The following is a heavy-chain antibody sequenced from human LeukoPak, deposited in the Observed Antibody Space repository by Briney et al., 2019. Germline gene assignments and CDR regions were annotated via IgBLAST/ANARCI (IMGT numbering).Heavy chain of an antibody. V-gene: IGHV3-30*02. CDR3: AKDSSIYYYDSSGLQGYLDF. D-gene: IGHD3-22*01. CDR2: IRYDGSNK. Sequence: PGGSLRLSCAASGFTFSDYGIHWVRQAPGKRLEWVAFIRYDGSNKHYADSVKGRFTISRDNSKNTLYLQMNSLRAEDTAVSYCAKDSSIYYYDSSGLQGYLDFWGQGTLVTVSS. CDR1: GFTFSDYG. J-gene: IGHJ4*02.